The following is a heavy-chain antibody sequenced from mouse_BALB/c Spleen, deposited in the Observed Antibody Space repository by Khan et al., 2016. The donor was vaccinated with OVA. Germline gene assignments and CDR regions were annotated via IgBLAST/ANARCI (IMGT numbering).Heavy chain of an antibody. CDR3: VKQNYGTLYAMDY. CDR2: IWGDGNT. CDR1: GFSLTSYG. V-gene: IGHV2-3*01. Sequence: QVQLQQPGPGLVAPSQSLSITCTVSGFSLTSYGVNWVRQPPGKGLEWLGVIWGDGNTNYLSALIPRLSISKDNSKSQVFLKLHSLQTDDTATYYGVKQNYGTLYAMDYWGQGTAVTVSS. D-gene: IGHD2-1*01. J-gene: IGHJ4*01.